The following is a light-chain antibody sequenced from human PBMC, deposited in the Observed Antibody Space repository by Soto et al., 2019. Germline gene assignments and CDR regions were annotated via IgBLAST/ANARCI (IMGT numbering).Light chain of an antibody. CDR1: SSDVGGYNY. J-gene: IGLJ2*01. V-gene: IGLV2-14*01. Sequence: QSVLTQPASVSGSPGQSIAISCTGTSSDVGGYNYVSWYQQHPGKAPKLMIYDVSNRPSGVSNRFSGSKSGNTASLTISGLQAEDEADYYCSSYTSNSTLVFGGGTKLTVL. CDR2: DVS. CDR3: SSYTSNSTLV.